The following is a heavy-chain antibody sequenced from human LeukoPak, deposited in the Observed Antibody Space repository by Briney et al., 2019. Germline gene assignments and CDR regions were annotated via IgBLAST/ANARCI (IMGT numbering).Heavy chain of an antibody. V-gene: IGHV3-11*05. CDR1: GFTLSDYY. D-gene: IGHD1-14*01. CDR3: ARGPGGGHWFDP. J-gene: IGHJ5*02. Sequence: GGSLRLSCAASGFTLSDYYMSWLRQAPGKGLEWVSYINTYTNYADSVKGRFTISRDNTKNSLSLQMNSLRREDTAVYYCARGPGGGHWFDPRGQGTLVTVSS. CDR2: INTYT.